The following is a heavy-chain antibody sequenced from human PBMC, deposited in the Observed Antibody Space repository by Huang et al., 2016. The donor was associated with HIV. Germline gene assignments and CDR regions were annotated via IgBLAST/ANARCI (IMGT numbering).Heavy chain of an antibody. J-gene: IGHJ4*02. CDR1: GGSFSGYY. CDR2: INQSGKT. D-gene: IGHD6-19*01. V-gene: IGHV4-34*01. CDR3: AREKAADSAWYGVYYFDY. Sequence: QVQLRQWGAGLVKPSETLSLTCAVYGGSFSGYYWTWIRQSPGKGLEWIGEINQSGKTNYQPYLKSRVTIAKDTAKKQFSLQWTSGSAADTGVYFCAREKAADSAWYGVYYFDYWGEGALVTVTS.